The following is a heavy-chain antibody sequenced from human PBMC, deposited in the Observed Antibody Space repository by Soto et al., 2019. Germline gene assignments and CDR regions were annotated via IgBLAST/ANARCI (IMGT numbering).Heavy chain of an antibody. J-gene: IGHJ6*02. D-gene: IGHD4-4*01. CDR1: GGSIISSSYY. CDR3: ARNPWSMPTVTPYYYYGMDV. V-gene: IGHV4-39*01. CDR2: IYYSGRT. Sequence: SETLSLTCTVSGGSIISSSYYWGWIRQPPGKGLEWIGSIYYSGRTYSNPSLKSRVTISVDTSKNQFSLKLTSVTAADTAVYYWARNPWSMPTVTPYYYYGMDVWGQGTTVTVSS.